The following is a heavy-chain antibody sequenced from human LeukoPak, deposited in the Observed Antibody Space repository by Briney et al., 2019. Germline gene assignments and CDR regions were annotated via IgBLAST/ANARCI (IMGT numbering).Heavy chain of an antibody. CDR2: IESNGGDK. CDR1: GFSFSIYW. D-gene: IGHD3-10*01. Sequence: PGGSLRLSCAASGFSFSIYWMSWIRQTPGKGLEYVANIESNGGDKYYVDSVKGRFTISRDNAKNSLYLQMNSLRAEDTAVYYCARDPYYYDSGSFAAFDIWGQGTMVTVSS. V-gene: IGHV3-7*01. J-gene: IGHJ3*02. CDR3: ARDPYYYDSGSFAAFDI.